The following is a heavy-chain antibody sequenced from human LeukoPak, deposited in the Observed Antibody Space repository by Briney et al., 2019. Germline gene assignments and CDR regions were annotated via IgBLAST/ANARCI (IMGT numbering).Heavy chain of an antibody. Sequence: ASVKVSCKASGYTFTSYGISWVRQAPGQGLEWMGWISAYNGNTNYAQKLQDRVTMTTDTSTSTAYMELRSLRSDDTAVYYCARSSRDVGVRGPNYYGMDVWGQGTTVTVSS. CDR3: ARSSRDVGVRGPNYYGMDV. CDR1: GYTFTSYG. J-gene: IGHJ6*02. CDR2: ISAYNGNT. D-gene: IGHD3-10*01. V-gene: IGHV1-18*01.